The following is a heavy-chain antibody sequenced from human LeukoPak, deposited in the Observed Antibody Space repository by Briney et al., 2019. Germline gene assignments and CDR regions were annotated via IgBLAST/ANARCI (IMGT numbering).Heavy chain of an antibody. V-gene: IGHV3-74*01. D-gene: IGHD3-3*01. J-gene: IGHJ4*02. CDR1: GFTFSSYW. Sequence: RGSLRLSCAASGFTFSSYWMHWGRQVPGKGLVWVSRITNDGSSTAHADSVKGRLTISRDNAKNTLYLQMNSLRAEDTAVYYCARGGRSLDYWGQGSLVTVSS. CDR2: ITNDGSST. CDR3: ARGGRSLDY.